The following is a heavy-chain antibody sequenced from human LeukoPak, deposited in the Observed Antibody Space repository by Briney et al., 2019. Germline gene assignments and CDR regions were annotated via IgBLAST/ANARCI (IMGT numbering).Heavy chain of an antibody. CDR3: AKSGPIIVWFGELSLDY. V-gene: IGHV3-23*01. CDR2: ISGSGGST. J-gene: IGHJ4*02. CDR1: GFTFSSYA. D-gene: IGHD3-10*01. Sequence: GGSLRLSCAASGFTFSSYAMSWVRQAPGKGLEWVSAISGSGGSTYYADSVKGRFTISRDNSKNTLYLQMNSLRAEDTAVYYCAKSGPIIVWFGELSLDYWGQGTLVTVSS.